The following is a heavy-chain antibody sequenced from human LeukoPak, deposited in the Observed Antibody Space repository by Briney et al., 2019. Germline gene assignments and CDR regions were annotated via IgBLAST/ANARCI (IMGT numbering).Heavy chain of an antibody. Sequence: PGGSLRLSCAASGFTFSSYSMNWVRQAPGKGLEWVSYISSSSSTIYYADSVKGRFTISRDNARISLYLQMNSLRAEDTAVYYCARESGFGALFPHCMDVWGQGTTVTVSS. CDR1: GFTFSSYS. D-gene: IGHD3-10*01. J-gene: IGHJ6*02. V-gene: IGHV3-48*04. CDR2: ISSSSSTI. CDR3: ARESGFGALFPHCMDV.